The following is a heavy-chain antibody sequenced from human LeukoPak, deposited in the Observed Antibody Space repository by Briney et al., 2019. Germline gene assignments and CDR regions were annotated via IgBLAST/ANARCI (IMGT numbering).Heavy chain of an antibody. Sequence: TGGSLRLSCAASGFTFSDYSMNWVRQAPGKGLEWVAFIRYDGSNKYYADSVKGRFTISRDNSKNTLYLQMNSLRGDDTAMYYCARDLDYYDSSGSHRRRNYFDYWGQGTLVAVSS. CDR2: IRYDGSNK. D-gene: IGHD3-22*01. CDR3: ARDLDYYDSSGSHRRRNYFDY. CDR1: GFTFSDYS. J-gene: IGHJ4*02. V-gene: IGHV3-30*02.